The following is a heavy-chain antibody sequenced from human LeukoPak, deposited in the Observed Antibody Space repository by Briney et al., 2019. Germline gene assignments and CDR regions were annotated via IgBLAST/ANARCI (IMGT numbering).Heavy chain of an antibody. J-gene: IGHJ4*02. CDR3: AREILWFGERTRNFDY. CDR1: GGSISSGDYY. D-gene: IGHD3-10*01. Sequence: PSETLSLTCTVSGGSISSGDYYWSWIRQPPGKGLEWIGYIYYSGSTYYNPSLKSRVTMSVDTSKNQFSLKLSSVTAADTAVYYCAREILWFGERTRNFDYWGQGTLVTVSS. CDR2: IYYSGST. V-gene: IGHV4-61*08.